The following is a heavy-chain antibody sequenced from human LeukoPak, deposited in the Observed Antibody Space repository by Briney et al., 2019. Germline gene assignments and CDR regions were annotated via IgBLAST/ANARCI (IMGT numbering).Heavy chain of an antibody. CDR2: LNTDGSST. Sequence: GGSLRLSCAASGFTFSGYWMHWVRQVPGKGLVWVSRLNTDGSSTSYADSVKGRFTISRDNAKNTLYLQMNSLRDEDTAVYYCARDVRWLRFVFDHWGQGIPVTVSS. CDR3: ARDVRWLRFVFDH. CDR1: GFTFSGYW. V-gene: IGHV3-74*01. J-gene: IGHJ4*02. D-gene: IGHD5-12*01.